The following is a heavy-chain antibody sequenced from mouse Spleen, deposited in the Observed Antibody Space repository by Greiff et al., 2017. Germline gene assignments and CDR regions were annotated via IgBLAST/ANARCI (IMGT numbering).Heavy chain of an antibody. J-gene: IGHJ3*01. Sequence: QVQLQQSGAELARPGASVKMSCKASGYTFTSYTMHWVKQRPGQGLEWIGYINPSSGYTNYNQKFKDKATLTADKSSSTAYMQLSSLTSEDSAVYYCARGRYDGAWFAYWGQGTLVTVSA. CDR3: ARGRYDGAWFAY. V-gene: IGHV1-4*01. D-gene: IGHD2-14*01. CDR1: GYTFTSYT. CDR2: INPSSGYT.